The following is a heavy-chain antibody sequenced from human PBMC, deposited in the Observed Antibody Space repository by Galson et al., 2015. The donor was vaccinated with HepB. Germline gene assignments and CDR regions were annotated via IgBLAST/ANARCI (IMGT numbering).Heavy chain of an antibody. CDR2: TYYRSKWYN. Sequence: CAISGDSVSSNSAAWNWIRQSPSRGLGWLGRTYYRSKWYNDYAVSVKSRITINPDTSKNQFSLQLNSVTPEDTAVYYCARVAYSSSFYYFDYWGQGTLVTVSS. D-gene: IGHD6-13*01. J-gene: IGHJ4*02. CDR3: ARVAYSSSFYYFDY. CDR1: GDSVSSNSAA. V-gene: IGHV6-1*01.